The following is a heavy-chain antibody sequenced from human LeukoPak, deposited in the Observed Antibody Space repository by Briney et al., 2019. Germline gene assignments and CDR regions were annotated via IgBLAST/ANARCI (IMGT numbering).Heavy chain of an antibody. V-gene: IGHV4-59*01. CDR2: IYYSGST. Sequence: SETLSLTCTVSGGSISSYYWSWIRQPPGKGLEWIGYIYYSGSTNYNPSLKSRVTISVDTSKNQFSLKLSSVTAADTAVYYCAIGGDILTGYYKVYYFDYWGQGTLVTVSS. J-gene: IGHJ4*02. CDR3: AIGGDILTGYYKVYYFDY. CDR1: GGSISSYY. D-gene: IGHD3-9*01.